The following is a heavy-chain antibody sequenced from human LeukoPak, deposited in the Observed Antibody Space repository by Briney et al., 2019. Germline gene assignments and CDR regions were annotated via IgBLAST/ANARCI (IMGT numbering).Heavy chain of an antibody. CDR2: IRSKANSYAT. V-gene: IGHV3-73*01. Sequence: GGSLRLSCAASGFTFSNAWMSWVRQAPGKGLEWVGRIRSKANSYATAYAASVKGRFTISRDDSKNTAYLQMNSLKTKDTAVYYCTYYDILTGYLTGWGQGALVTVSS. J-gene: IGHJ4*02. D-gene: IGHD3-9*01. CDR3: TYYDILTGYLTG. CDR1: GFTFSNAW.